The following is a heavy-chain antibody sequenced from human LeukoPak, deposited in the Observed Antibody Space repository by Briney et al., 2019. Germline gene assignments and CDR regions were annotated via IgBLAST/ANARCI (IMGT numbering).Heavy chain of an antibody. D-gene: IGHD6-19*01. CDR1: GFTFTSYS. J-gene: IGHJ2*01. CDR3: AREHGGSGWFSGSTGPWYFDL. V-gene: IGHV3-23*01. Sequence: PGGSLRLSCAASGFTFTSYSMNWVRQAPGKGLEWVSTISGGGGSTYYADSVKGRFTISRDNSKNTLYLQMNSLRAEDTAVYYCAREHGGSGWFSGSTGPWYFDLWGRGTLVTVSS. CDR2: ISGGGGST.